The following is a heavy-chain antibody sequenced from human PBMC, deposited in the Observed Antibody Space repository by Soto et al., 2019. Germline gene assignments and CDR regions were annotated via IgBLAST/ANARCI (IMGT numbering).Heavy chain of an antibody. V-gene: IGHV3-48*02. CDR3: ARDDYYDTSGYLALFDY. D-gene: IGHD3-22*01. CDR2: ISSSSSTI. Sequence: PGGSLRLSCAASGLTFSSYSMNWVRQAPGKGLEWVSYISSSSSTIYYADSVKGRFTISRDNAKNSLYLQMNSLRDEDTAVYYCARDDYYDTSGYLALFDYWGQGT. J-gene: IGHJ4*02. CDR1: GLTFSSYS.